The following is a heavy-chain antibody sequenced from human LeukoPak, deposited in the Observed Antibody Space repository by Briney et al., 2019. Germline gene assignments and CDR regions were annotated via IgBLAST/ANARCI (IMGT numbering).Heavy chain of an antibody. V-gene: IGHV4-38-2*02. Sequence: SETLSLTCTVSGYSISSGYYWGWIRQPPGKGLEWIGEINHSGSTNYNPSLKSRVTISVDTSKNQFSLKLSSVTAADTAYYMDVWGKRTTVTGSS. CDR1: GYSISSGYY. J-gene: IGHJ6*03. CDR2: INHSGST. CDR3: V.